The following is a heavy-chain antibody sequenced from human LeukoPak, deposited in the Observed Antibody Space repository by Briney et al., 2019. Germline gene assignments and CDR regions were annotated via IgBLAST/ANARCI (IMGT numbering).Heavy chain of an antibody. CDR3: ARLPIVVVPAAITGDAFDI. Sequence: SETLSLTCTVSGGSVNYYYWSWIRQPPGKGLEWIGYIYYSGSTDYNPSLKSRVTISVDTSKNQFSLKLSSVTAADTAVYYCARLPIVVVPAAITGDAFDIWGQGTMVTVSS. CDR2: IYYSGST. D-gene: IGHD2-2*01. J-gene: IGHJ3*02. CDR1: GGSVNYYY. V-gene: IGHV4-59*08.